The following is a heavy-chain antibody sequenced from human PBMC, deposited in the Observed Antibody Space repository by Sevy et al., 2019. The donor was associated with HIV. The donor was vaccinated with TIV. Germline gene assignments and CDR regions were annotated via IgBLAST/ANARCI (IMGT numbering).Heavy chain of an antibody. Sequence: GGSLRLSCAASGFSFSSYAMSWVRQAPGKGLEWVSGISGSGITTYYADSVKGRFTISRDNSKNTLHLQMNSLRAEDTAVYYCARGPPDGSYDYFDYWGQGTLVTVSS. CDR1: GFSFSSYA. J-gene: IGHJ4*02. V-gene: IGHV3-23*01. CDR3: ARGPPDGSYDYFDY. D-gene: IGHD1-26*01. CDR2: ISGSGITT.